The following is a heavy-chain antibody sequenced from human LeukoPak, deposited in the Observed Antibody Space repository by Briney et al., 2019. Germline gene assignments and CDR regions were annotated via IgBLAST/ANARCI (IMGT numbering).Heavy chain of an antibody. CDR1: GGSISDYY. CDR3: ARADYRGLRGFMHDY. D-gene: IGHD3-16*02. CDR2: VHESGRT. Sequence: SETLSLTCAVPGGSISDYYWSWIRQPPGKGLEWIGYVHESGRTSYNPSLKSRVTISVDASKNQFSLDLNSVTAADTAVYYCARADYRGLRGFMHDYWGQGSLVTVSS. V-gene: IGHV4-59*01. J-gene: IGHJ4*02.